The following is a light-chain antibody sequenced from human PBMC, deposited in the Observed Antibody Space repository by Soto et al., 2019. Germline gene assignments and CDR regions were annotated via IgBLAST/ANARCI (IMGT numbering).Light chain of an antibody. V-gene: IGKV3-20*01. Sequence: EIVLTQSPGTLSLSPGERATLSCRASQSVSSSYLAWYQQKPGQAPRLLIYGASSRATGIPDRFSGSGSATDFTLTISSLEPEDFAVYYCQQYGSSPMYTFGQGTKLEIK. CDR1: QSVSSSY. CDR3: QQYGSSPMYT. J-gene: IGKJ2*01. CDR2: GAS.